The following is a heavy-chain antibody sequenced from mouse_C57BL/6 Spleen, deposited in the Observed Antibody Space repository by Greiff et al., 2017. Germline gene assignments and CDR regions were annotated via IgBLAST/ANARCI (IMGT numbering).Heavy chain of an antibody. CDR3: ARRPITTVAPYWYFDV. J-gene: IGHJ1*03. CDR1: GFTFSDYY. CDR2: INYDGSST. Sequence: EVKLMESEGGLVQPGSSMKLSCTASGFTFSDYYMAWVRQVPEKGLEWVANINYDGSSTYYLDSLKSRFIISRDNAKNILYLQMSSLKSEDPATYYCARRPITTVAPYWYFDVWGTGTTVTVSS. D-gene: IGHD1-1*01. V-gene: IGHV5-16*01.